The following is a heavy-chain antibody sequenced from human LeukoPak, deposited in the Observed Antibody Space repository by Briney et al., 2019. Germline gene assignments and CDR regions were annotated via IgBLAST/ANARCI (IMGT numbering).Heavy chain of an antibody. CDR3: ARRSDSSGYYFFDY. J-gene: IGHJ4*02. CDR2: ISFSGSA. CDR1: GGSISSSRYY. V-gene: IGHV4-39*01. Sequence: SETLSLTCTVSGGSISSSRYYWGWVRQPPGKGVEWIGSISFSGSAYYNPSLRSRVTISEDTSKNQFSLKLSSVTAADTAVYYCARRSDSSGYYFFDYWGQGTLVTVSS. D-gene: IGHD3-22*01.